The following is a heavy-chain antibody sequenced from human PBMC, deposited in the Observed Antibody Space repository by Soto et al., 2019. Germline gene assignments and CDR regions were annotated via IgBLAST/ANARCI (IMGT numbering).Heavy chain of an antibody. J-gene: IGHJ5*02. D-gene: IGHD3-3*01. Sequence: ASVKVSCKAPGDTFTSYYLNWVRQAPGQGLEWMGVINPHGGSTKYAQKFQGRITMTRDTSRSTVYMELSSLRSDDTAIYYCARSSGGNFGIIIEGSNWFDPWGQGTLVTV. CDR3: ARSSGGNFGIIIEGSNWFDP. CDR1: GDTFTSYY. V-gene: IGHV1-46*01. CDR2: INPHGGST.